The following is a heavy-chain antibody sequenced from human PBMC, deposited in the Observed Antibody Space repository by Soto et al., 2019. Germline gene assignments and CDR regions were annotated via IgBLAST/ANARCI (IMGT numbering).Heavy chain of an antibody. CDR1: GYIFTSFG. Sequence: SVKVSCKASGYIFTSFGISWVRQAPGQGLEWMGGIIPIFGTANYAQKFQGRVTITADESTSTAYMELSSLRSEDTAVYYCARVRELVATILPHYYYYGMDVWGQGTTVTVSS. CDR3: ARVRELVATILPHYYYYGMDV. D-gene: IGHD5-12*01. CDR2: IIPIFGTA. V-gene: IGHV1-69*13. J-gene: IGHJ6*02.